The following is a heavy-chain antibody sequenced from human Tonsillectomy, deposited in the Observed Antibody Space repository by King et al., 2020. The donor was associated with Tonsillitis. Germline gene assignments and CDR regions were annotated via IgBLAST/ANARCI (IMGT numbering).Heavy chain of an antibody. Sequence: QVQLVESGGGVVQPGRSLRLSCAASGFTFSNYAMDWVRQAPGKGLEWVAVISHDGINKYYRDSVKGRLTISRDNSKNTLYLQMNSLRADDTAMYYCAREFGMGYGDYGWVDAWGQGTLVTVSS. CDR2: ISHDGINK. CDR1: GFTFSNYA. D-gene: IGHD4-17*01. V-gene: IGHV3-30*10. J-gene: IGHJ5*02. CDR3: AREFGMGYGDYGWVDA.